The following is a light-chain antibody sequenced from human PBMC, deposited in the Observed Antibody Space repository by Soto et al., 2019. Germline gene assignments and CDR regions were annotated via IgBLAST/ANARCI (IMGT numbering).Light chain of an antibody. CDR2: GNS. CDR3: QSYDSSLSGHVV. J-gene: IGLJ2*01. Sequence: QCVLTQPPSVSGAPGQRVTISCTGSSSNIGAGYDVHWYQQLPGTAPKLLIYGNSNRPSGVPDRFSGSKSGTSASLAITGLQAEDVADYYCQSYDSSLSGHVVFGGGTKLTVL. V-gene: IGLV1-40*01. CDR1: SSNIGAGYD.